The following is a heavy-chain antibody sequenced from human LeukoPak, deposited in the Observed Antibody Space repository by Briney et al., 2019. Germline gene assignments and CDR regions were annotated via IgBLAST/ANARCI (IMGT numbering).Heavy chain of an antibody. CDR2: INPNSGGT. D-gene: IGHD5-24*01. CDR3: AKSKMATIELDY. V-gene: IGHV1-2*06. CDR1: GYTFTGYY. J-gene: IGHJ4*02. Sequence: GASVKVSCKASGYTFTGYYMHWVRQAPGQGLEWMGRINPNSGGTNYAQKFQGRVTMTRDTSISTAYMELSRLRSDDTAVYYCAKSKMATIELDYWGQGTLVTVSS.